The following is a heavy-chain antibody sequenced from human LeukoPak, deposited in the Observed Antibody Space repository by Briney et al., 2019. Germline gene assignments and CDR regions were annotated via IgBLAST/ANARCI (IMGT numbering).Heavy chain of an antibody. D-gene: IGHD3-22*01. CDR2: IYPGDFDT. J-gene: IGHJ4*02. CDR3: ARQYRAFYYDSSGYGY. V-gene: IGHV5-51*01. Sequence: GESLKISCKGSGYKFTSYWIGWVRQMPGKGLEWMGIIYPGDFDTRYSPSFQGQITISADKSISTAYLQWSSLKASDTGMYYCARQYRAFYYDSSGYGYWGQGTLVTVSS. CDR1: GYKFTSYW.